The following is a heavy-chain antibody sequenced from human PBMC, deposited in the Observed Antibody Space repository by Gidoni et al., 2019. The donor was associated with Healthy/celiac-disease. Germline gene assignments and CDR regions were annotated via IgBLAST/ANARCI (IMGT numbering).Heavy chain of an antibody. CDR3: ARGGIVVVPAAIGGIDY. Sequence: EVQLVESGGGLVQPGGSLRLSCAASGFTFSSYWMSWVRQAPGKGLEWVANIKQDGSEKYYVDSVKGRFTISRDNAKNSLYLQMNSLRAEDTAVYYCARGGIVVVPAAIGGIDYWGQGTLVTVSS. CDR1: GFTFSSYW. J-gene: IGHJ4*02. V-gene: IGHV3-7*05. D-gene: IGHD2-2*02. CDR2: IKQDGSEK.